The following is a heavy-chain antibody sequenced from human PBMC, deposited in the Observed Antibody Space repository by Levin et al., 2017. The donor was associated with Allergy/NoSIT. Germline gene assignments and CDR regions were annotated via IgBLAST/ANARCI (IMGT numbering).Heavy chain of an antibody. CDR2: IYWDDDQ. D-gene: IGHD3-10*01. CDR1: GFSLSTSEVG. CDR3: AFRSAGRGHNWFHP. J-gene: IGHJ5*02. V-gene: IGHV2-5*02. Sequence: SGPTLVKPTQTLTLTCSFSGFSLSTSEVGVGWIRPPPGKPLEWLGIIYWDDDQRYSPSLENRLTITKDTSKNQVVLTLTNTDPVDTGTDYSAFRSAGRGHNWFHPWGQGILVTVSS.